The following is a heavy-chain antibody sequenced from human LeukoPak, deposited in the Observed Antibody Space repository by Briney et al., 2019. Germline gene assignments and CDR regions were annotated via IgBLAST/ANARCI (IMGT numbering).Heavy chain of an antibody. CDR3: ARDRHDFWSGSRDAFDI. CDR2: IYYSGST. Sequence: SETLSLTCTVYGGSISSYYCSWIRQPPGKGLEWIGYIYYSGSTNYNPSLKSRVTISVDTSKNQFSLKLSSVTAADTAVYYCARDRHDFWSGSRDAFDIWGQGTMVTVSS. CDR1: GGSISSYY. J-gene: IGHJ3*02. V-gene: IGHV4-59*01. D-gene: IGHD3-3*01.